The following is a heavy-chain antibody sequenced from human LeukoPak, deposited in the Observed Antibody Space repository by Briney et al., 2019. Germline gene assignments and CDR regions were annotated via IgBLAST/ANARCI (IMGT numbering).Heavy chain of an antibody. J-gene: IGHJ4*02. V-gene: IGHV1-2*06. CDR2: INLNSGGT. CDR3: ARDLSSTSNWEFDF. CDR1: GYTFTGYF. D-gene: IGHD1-26*01. Sequence: APVKVSCKASGYTFTGYFMHWVRQAPGQGLEWMGRINLNSGGTYYAQNFQGRVTMTRDTSISTAYVELSRLTSDDTAMYYCARDLSSTSNWEFDFWGQGTLVTVSS.